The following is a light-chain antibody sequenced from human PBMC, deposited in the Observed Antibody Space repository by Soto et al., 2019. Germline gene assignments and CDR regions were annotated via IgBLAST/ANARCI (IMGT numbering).Light chain of an antibody. CDR3: QQYGSSPIT. CDR2: DAS. CDR1: QSVNNF. J-gene: IGKJ5*01. Sequence: EILLTQSPAIVSLSPGERATLSCRASQSVNNFFAWYQQKPGQAPRLLIYDASYRAPGIPARFSGSGSGTDFTLTISSLEAEDSAVYYCQQYGSSPITFGQGTRLEIK. V-gene: IGKV3-11*01.